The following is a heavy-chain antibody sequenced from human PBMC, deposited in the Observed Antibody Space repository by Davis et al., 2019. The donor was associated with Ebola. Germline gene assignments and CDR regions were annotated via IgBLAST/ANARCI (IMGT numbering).Heavy chain of an antibody. CDR1: GGSISYYY. J-gene: IGHJ6*02. Sequence: SETLSLTCTVSGGSISYYYWSWIRQPPGKGLEWVGYIYYSGSTNYNPSLKSRVTISVDTSKNQFSLKLSSVTAADTAVYYCARVVATTRYYYYYYGMDVWGQGTTVTVSS. V-gene: IGHV4-59*12. D-gene: IGHD5-12*01. CDR3: ARVVATTRYYYYYYGMDV. CDR2: IYYSGST.